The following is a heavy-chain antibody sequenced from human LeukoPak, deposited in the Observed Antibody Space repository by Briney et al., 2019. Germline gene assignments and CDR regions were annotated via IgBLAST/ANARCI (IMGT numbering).Heavy chain of an antibody. CDR1: GGSFSGYY. J-gene: IGHJ5*02. D-gene: IGHD6-6*01. Sequence: PSETLSLTCAVYGGSFSGYYWSWIRQPPGKGLEWIGEINHSGSTNYNPSLKSRVTISVDTSKNQFSLKLSSVTAADTAVYYCASRTSSWSGSPNWFDPWGQGTLVTVSS. CDR2: INHSGST. V-gene: IGHV4-34*01. CDR3: ASRTSSWSGSPNWFDP.